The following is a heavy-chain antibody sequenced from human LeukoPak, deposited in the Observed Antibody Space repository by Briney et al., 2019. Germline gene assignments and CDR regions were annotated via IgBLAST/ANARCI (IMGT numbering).Heavy chain of an antibody. J-gene: IGHJ6*03. CDR3: ARDKPEDYYMDV. V-gene: IGHV3-21*01. CDR1: GFTFSSYS. Sequence: GGSLRLSFAASGFTFSSYSMNWVRQAPGKGLEWVSSMSSSSSYIYYADSVKGRFTISRDNAKNSLYLQMNSLRAEDTAVYYCARDKPEDYYMDVWGKGTTVTVSS. CDR2: MSSSSSYI.